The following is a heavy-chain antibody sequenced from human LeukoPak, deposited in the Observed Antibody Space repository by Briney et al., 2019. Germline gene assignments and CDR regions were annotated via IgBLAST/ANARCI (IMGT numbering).Heavy chain of an antibody. CDR2: INSYNGNT. V-gene: IGHV1-18*01. Sequence: ASVKVSCKASGYTFTSYAISWVRQAPGQGLEWMGWINSYNGNTNYAQKLQSRVTMTTDTSTSTAYMELRSLRSDDTAMYYCARDVNDNIGSSDYWGQGTLVTVSS. D-gene: IGHD3-22*01. CDR1: GYTFTSYA. CDR3: ARDVNDNIGSSDY. J-gene: IGHJ4*02.